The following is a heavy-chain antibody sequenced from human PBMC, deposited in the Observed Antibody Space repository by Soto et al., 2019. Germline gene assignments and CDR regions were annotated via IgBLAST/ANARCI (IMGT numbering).Heavy chain of an antibody. CDR3: ARSRDGYNFVGDC. CDR2: INIDGSST. J-gene: IGHJ4*02. Sequence: EVQLVESGGGLVQPGGSLRLSCAASGFTLSSYWMHWVRQAPGKGLVWISRINIDGSSTSYADSVKGRFTISRDNSKNTLYLHVKSLRAEDTAVYYCARSRDGYNFVGDCWGQGTLVTVSS. V-gene: IGHV3-74*01. CDR1: GFTLSSYW. D-gene: IGHD5-12*01.